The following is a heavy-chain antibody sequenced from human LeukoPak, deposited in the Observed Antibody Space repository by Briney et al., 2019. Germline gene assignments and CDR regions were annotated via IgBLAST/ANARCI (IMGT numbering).Heavy chain of an antibody. CDR1: GGSFSGYY. Sequence: SETLSLTCAVYGGSFSGYYWSWIRQPPGKELEWIGEINHSGSTNYNPSLKSRVTISVDTSKNQFSLKLSSVTAADTAVYYCARQPLLWFGEQYFDYWGQGTLVTVSS. CDR2: INHSGST. V-gene: IGHV4-34*01. D-gene: IGHD3-10*01. J-gene: IGHJ4*02. CDR3: ARQPLLWFGEQYFDY.